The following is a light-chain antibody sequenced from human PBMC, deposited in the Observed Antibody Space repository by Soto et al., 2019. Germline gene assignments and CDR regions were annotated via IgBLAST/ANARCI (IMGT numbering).Light chain of an antibody. CDR3: QKYGTAFPLT. V-gene: IGKV3-20*01. Sequence: EIVLTQSPGTLSLSPGERATLSCRASQSVSNSYLAWYQQKPGQTPRLLIYGASSRATGIPDRFSGSGSGTDFTLTISRLEPEDFAVYYCQKYGTAFPLTFGGGTKVEIK. CDR2: GAS. J-gene: IGKJ4*01. CDR1: QSVSNSY.